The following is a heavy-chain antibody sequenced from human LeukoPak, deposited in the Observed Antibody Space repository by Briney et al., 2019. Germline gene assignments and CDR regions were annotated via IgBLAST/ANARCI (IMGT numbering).Heavy chain of an antibody. Sequence: GGSLRLSCAASGFTFSNAWMSWVRQAPGKGLEWVGRIKSKTDGGTTDYAAPVKGRFTISRDDSKNTLYLQMNSLKTEDTAVYYCTTAPIVVVTANFDYWGQGTLVTVSS. CDR1: GFTFSNAW. CDR2: IKSKTDGGTT. V-gene: IGHV3-15*01. CDR3: TTAPIVVVTANFDY. D-gene: IGHD2-21*02. J-gene: IGHJ4*02.